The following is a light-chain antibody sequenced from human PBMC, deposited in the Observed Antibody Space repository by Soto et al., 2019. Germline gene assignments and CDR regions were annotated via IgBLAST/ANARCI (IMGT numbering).Light chain of an antibody. CDR1: QSVSSN. J-gene: IGKJ4*01. CDR3: QQYGSSLLT. CDR2: GAS. Sequence: EIVLTQSPATLSVSPGERATLSCRASQSVSSNLAWYQQKPGQAPRLLIYGASSGATGIPDRFSGSGSGTDFTLTISRLEPEDFAVYYCQQYGSSLLTFGGGTKV. V-gene: IGKV3-20*01.